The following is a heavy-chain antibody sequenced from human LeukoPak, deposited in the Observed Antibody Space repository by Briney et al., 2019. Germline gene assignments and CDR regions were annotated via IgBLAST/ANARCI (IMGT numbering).Heavy chain of an antibody. J-gene: IGHJ1*01. D-gene: IGHD6-6*01. Sequence: GASVKVSCKASGGTFSSYAISWVRQAPGQGLEWMGGIIPILGTANYAQKFQGRVTITADESTSTAYMELSSLRSEDTAVYYCARAVEQLARPHFQHWGQGTLVTVSS. CDR1: GGTFSSYA. CDR2: IIPILGTA. CDR3: ARAVEQLARPHFQH. V-gene: IGHV1-69*13.